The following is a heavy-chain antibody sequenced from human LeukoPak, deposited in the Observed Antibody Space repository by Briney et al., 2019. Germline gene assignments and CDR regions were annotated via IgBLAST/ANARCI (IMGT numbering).Heavy chain of an antibody. CDR2: TYYRSKWYN. D-gene: IGHD2-15*01. CDR3: ARARGYCSGGSCYKIDY. V-gene: IGHV6-1*01. J-gene: IGHJ4*02. Sequence: PSQTLSLTCAISGDSVSSNSAAWNWIRQSPSRGLEWLGRTYYRSKWYNDYAVSVKSRITINPDTSKNQFSLQLNSVTPEDTAVYYCARARGYCSGGSCYKIDYWGQGTLVTVSS. CDR1: GDSVSSNSAA.